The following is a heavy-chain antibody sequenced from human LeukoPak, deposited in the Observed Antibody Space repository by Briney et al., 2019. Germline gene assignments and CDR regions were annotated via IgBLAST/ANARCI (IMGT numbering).Heavy chain of an antibody. V-gene: IGHV3-48*03. D-gene: IGHD6-13*01. CDR2: ISSSGSTI. J-gene: IGHJ3*02. CDR1: GFTFSSYE. CDR3: ARGGSIAAAGIAFDI. Sequence: PGGSLRLSCAASGFTFSSYEMNWVRQAPGKGLESVSYISSSGSTIYYADSVKGRFTISRDNAKNSLYLQMNSLRAEDTAVYYCARGGSIAAAGIAFDIWGQGTMVTVSS.